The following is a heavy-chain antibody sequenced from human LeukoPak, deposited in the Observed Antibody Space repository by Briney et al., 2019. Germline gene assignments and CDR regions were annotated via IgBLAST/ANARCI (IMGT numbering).Heavy chain of an antibody. J-gene: IGHJ6*02. V-gene: IGHV3-30*18. Sequence: GRSLRLSCAASGFTFSSYGMRWVRQAPGKGLEWVAVISYDGSNKYYADSVKGRFTISRDNSKNTLYLQINSLRAEDTAVYYCAKQGHGDFRSYYGMDVWGQGTTVTVSS. CDR2: ISYDGSNK. CDR1: GFTFSSYG. D-gene: IGHD4-17*01. CDR3: AKQGHGDFRSYYGMDV.